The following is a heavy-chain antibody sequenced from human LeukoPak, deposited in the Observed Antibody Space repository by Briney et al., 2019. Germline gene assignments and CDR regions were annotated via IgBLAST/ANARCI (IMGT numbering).Heavy chain of an antibody. J-gene: IGHJ4*02. CDR1: GGSISSYY. Sequence: SETLSLTCTVSGGSISSYYWSWIRQPPGKGPEWIGYIYYSGSTNYNPSLKSRVTISVDTSKNQFSLKLSSVTAADTAVYYCARGVDIVDYWGQGTLVTVSS. CDR3: ARGVDIVDY. D-gene: IGHD5-12*01. V-gene: IGHV4-59*01. CDR2: IYYSGST.